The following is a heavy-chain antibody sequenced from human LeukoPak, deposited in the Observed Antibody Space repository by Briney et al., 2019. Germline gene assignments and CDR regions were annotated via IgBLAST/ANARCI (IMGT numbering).Heavy chain of an antibody. D-gene: IGHD6-13*01. Sequence: SETLPLTCAVYGGSFSGYYWSWIRQPPGKGLEWIGEINHSGSTNYNPSLKSRVTISVDTSKNQFSLKLSSVTAADTAVYYCASRGGGIAAAGTYYWGQGTLVTVSS. CDR1: GGSFSGYY. CDR3: ASRGGGIAAAGTYY. CDR2: INHSGST. V-gene: IGHV4-34*01. J-gene: IGHJ4*02.